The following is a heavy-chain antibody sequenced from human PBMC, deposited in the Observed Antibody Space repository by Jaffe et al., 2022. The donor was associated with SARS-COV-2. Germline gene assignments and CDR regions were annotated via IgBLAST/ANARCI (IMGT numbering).Heavy chain of an antibody. J-gene: IGHJ6*03. CDR3: ARGLRYFDWLSDMDV. CDR1: GYTFTSYA. CDR2: INAGNGNT. Sequence: QVQLVQSGAEVKKPGASVKVSCKASGYTFTSYAMHWVRQAPGQRLEWMGWINAGNGNTKYSQKFQGRVTITRDTSASTAYMELSSLRSEDTAVYYCARGLRYFDWLSDMDVWGKGTTVTVSS. V-gene: IGHV1-3*01. D-gene: IGHD3-9*01.